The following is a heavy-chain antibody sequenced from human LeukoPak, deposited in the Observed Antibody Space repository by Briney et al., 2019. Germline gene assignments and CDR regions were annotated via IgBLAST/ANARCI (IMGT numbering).Heavy chain of an antibody. CDR3: ARDYYGGNWFDP. V-gene: IGHV3-66*02. CDR1: GFTFSSYA. CDR2: IYSGGST. D-gene: IGHD4-23*01. J-gene: IGHJ5*02. Sequence: QPGGSLRLSCAASGFTFSSYAMSWVRQAPGKGLEWVSVIYSGGSTYYADSVKGRFTISRDNSKNTLYLQMNSLRAEDTAVYYCARDYYGGNWFDPWGQGTLVTVSS.